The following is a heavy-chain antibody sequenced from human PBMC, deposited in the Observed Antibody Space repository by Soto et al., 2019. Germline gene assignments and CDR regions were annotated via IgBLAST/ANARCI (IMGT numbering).Heavy chain of an antibody. Sequence: GGSLRLSCAASGFTFSSYTMSWVRQAPGKGLEWVSAISGSGGSTYYADSVKGRFTISRDNSKNTLYLQMNSLRAEDTAVYYCATHTYYYGSGSYSGDYWGQGTLVTVSS. CDR1: GFTFSSYT. J-gene: IGHJ4*02. D-gene: IGHD3-10*01. CDR3: ATHTYYYGSGSYSGDY. V-gene: IGHV3-23*01. CDR2: ISGSGGST.